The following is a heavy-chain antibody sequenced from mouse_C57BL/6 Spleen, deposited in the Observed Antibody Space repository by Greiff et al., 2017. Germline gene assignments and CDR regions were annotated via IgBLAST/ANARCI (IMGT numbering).Heavy chain of an antibody. J-gene: IGHJ1*03. CDR3: ASGYGSSYWYFDV. CDR1: GFTFSDYG. CDR2: ISSGSSTI. Sequence: EVQVVESGGGLVKPGGSLKLSCAASGFTFSDYGMHWVRQAPEKGLERVAYISSGSSTIYYADTVKGRFTISRDNAKNTLFLQMTSLRSADTAMYYWASGYGSSYWYFDVWGTGTTATVSS. D-gene: IGHD1-1*01. V-gene: IGHV5-17*01.